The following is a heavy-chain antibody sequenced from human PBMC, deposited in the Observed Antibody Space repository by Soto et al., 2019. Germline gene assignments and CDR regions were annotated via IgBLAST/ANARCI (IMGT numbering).Heavy chain of an antibody. CDR3: ARSKSEYFCGGSCYSGHFDY. CDR2: VDPSDSYT. CDR1: GYSFTSYW. Sequence: VESLKISCKGSGYSFTSYWISWVRQMPGKGQEWMGRVDPSDSYTNYSPSSQGHVTISADKSISTAYLQWSSLKASDTAMYYCARSKSEYFCGGSCYSGHFDYWGPGTLVPVFS. D-gene: IGHD2-15*01. V-gene: IGHV5-10-1*01. J-gene: IGHJ4*02.